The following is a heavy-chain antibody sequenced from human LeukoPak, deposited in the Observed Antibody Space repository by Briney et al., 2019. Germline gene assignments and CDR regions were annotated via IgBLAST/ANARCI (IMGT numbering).Heavy chain of an antibody. V-gene: IGHV1-69*05. CDR3: ARTTVNNPYMDV. CDR1: GGTFSSYA. D-gene: IGHD4-17*01. J-gene: IGHJ6*03. Sequence: SSVKVSCKASGGTFSSYAINWVRQAPGQGLEWMGGVIPMFGTANYAQRFQGRVTITTDESTSTAYMELSSLRSEDTAVYYCARTTVNNPYMDVWGKGTTVTVSS. CDR2: VIPMFGTA.